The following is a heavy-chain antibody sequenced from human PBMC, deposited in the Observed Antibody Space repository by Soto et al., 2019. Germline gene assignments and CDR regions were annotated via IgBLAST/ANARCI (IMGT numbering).Heavy chain of an antibody. J-gene: IGHJ4*02. D-gene: IGHD2-8*01. V-gene: IGHV4-39*01. CDR2: IHYSGST. CDR1: GFTFSSYG. CDR3: ARHEGNGNVWPLDY. Sequence: PGGSLRLSCAASGFTFSSYGMTWIRQSPGKGLEWIGNIHYSGSTYYMPSLRSRVTLSVDTSKNQFSLRLTSVTAEDTAVYYCARHEGNGNVWPLDYWGQGILVTVSS.